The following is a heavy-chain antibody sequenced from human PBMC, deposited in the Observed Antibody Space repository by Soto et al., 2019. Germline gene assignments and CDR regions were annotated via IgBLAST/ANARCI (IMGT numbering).Heavy chain of an antibody. CDR2: ISAYNGNT. CDR3: ARVWDGGNNRRTGPYYYYCGMEV. J-gene: IGHJ6*04. V-gene: IGHV1-18*01. CDR1: GYTFTSYG. D-gene: IGHD2-15*01. Sequence: ASVKVSCKASGYTFTSYGISWVRQAPGQGLEWMGWISAYNGNTNYAQKLQGRVTMTTDTSTSTAYMELRSLRSDDTAVYYCARVWDGGNNRRTGPYYYYCGMEVWGNGT.